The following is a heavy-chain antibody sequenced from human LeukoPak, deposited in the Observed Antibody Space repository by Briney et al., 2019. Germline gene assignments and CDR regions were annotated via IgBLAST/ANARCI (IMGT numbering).Heavy chain of an antibody. CDR1: GFSFNNYA. Sequence: PGGSLRLSCAASGFSFNNYAMSWVRQAPGKGLEWVSAIRGSGGSASYADSVQGRFTISRDNSENTLYLQMSSLRAEDTAVYYCAKDRECSGGACYRYFDYWGRGTLVTISS. D-gene: IGHD2-15*01. V-gene: IGHV3-23*01. CDR2: IRGSGGSA. CDR3: AKDRECSGGACYRYFDY. J-gene: IGHJ4*02.